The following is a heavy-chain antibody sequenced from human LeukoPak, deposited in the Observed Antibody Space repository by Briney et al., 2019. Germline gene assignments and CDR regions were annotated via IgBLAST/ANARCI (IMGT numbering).Heavy chain of an antibody. D-gene: IGHD6-13*01. CDR1: GYTFTGYY. Sequence: ASVKVSCKASGYTFTGYYMHWVRQAPGQGLEWMGWINPNSGGTNYAQKFQGRVTMTRDTSISTAYMELSRLRSDDTAVYYCARDRGPKYSSSWYYFDYWGQGTLVTVSS. CDR3: ARDRGPKYSSSWYYFDY. J-gene: IGHJ4*02. CDR2: INPNSGGT. V-gene: IGHV1-2*02.